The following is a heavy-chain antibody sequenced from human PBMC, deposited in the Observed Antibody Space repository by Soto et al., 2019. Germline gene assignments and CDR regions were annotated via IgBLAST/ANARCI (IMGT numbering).Heavy chain of an antibody. CDR2: IYYSGST. D-gene: IGHD1-7*01. CDR1: GGSISSGGYY. J-gene: IGHJ4*02. Sequence: SETLSLTCTVSGGSISSGGYYWSWIRQHPGKGLEWIGYIYYSGSTYYNPSLKSRVTISVDTSKNQFSLKLSSVTAADTAVYYWARARIVVSGTIVDFWGLGTLVTVS. V-gene: IGHV4-31*03. CDR3: ARARIVVSGTIVDF.